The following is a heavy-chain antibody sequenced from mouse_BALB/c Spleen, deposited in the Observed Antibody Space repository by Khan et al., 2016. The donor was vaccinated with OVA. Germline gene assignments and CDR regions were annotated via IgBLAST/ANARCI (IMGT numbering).Heavy chain of an antibody. D-gene: IGHD2-10*01. J-gene: IGHJ4*01. V-gene: IGHV2-6-1*01. CDR3: ARQPYYHYYIMDY. CDR2: IWSDGST. CDR1: GFSLTNYG. Sequence: VQLQESGPGLVAPSQSLSITCTISGFSLTNYGVHWVRQPPGKGLEWLVVIWSDGSTTYDSALKSRLTISKDNSKSQVFLEMDSLQTDDTAMYYCARQPYYHYYIMDYWGQGTSVTVSA.